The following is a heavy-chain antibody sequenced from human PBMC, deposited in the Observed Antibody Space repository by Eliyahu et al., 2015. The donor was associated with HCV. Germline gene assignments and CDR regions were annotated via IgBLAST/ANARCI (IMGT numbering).Heavy chain of an antibody. CDR3: ARDLYCSGGSCYWFDP. J-gene: IGHJ5*02. V-gene: IGHV4-4*07. D-gene: IGHD2-15*01. CDR2: IYTSGST. Sequence: QVQLQESGPGLVKPSETLSLTCTVSGGSISSYYWSWIRQPAGKGLEWIGRIYTSGSTNYNPPLKSRVTMSVDTSKNQFSLKLSSVTAADTAVYYCARDLYCSGGSCYWFDPWGQGTLVTVSS. CDR1: GGSISSYY.